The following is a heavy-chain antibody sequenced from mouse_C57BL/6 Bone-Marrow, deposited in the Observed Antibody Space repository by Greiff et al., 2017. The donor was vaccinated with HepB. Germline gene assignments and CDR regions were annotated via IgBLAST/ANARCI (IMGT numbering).Heavy chain of an antibody. CDR3: ARGLWLRDY. CDR2: IYPSDSET. J-gene: IGHJ2*01. Sequence: QVQLQQPGAELVRPGSSVKLSCKASGYTFTSYWMDWVKQRPGQGLEWIGNIYPSDSETHYNHKFKDKATLTVDKSSSTAYMQLSSLTSEDSAVYYCARGLWLRDYWGQGTTLTVSS. CDR1: GYTFTSYW. D-gene: IGHD2-2*01. V-gene: IGHV1-61*01.